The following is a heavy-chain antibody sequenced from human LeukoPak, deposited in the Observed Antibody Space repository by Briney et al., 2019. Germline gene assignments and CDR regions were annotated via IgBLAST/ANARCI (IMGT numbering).Heavy chain of an antibody. J-gene: IGHJ4*02. Sequence: GGSLRLSCAASGFTFDDYAMHWFRQAPGKGLEWVSGISWNSGSIGYADSVKGRFTNSRDNAKNSLYLQMNSLRAEDTALYYCAKDMGSIAAAGLDYWGQGTLVTVSS. CDR3: AKDMGSIAAAGLDY. CDR2: ISWNSGSI. D-gene: IGHD6-13*01. CDR1: GFTFDDYA. V-gene: IGHV3-9*01.